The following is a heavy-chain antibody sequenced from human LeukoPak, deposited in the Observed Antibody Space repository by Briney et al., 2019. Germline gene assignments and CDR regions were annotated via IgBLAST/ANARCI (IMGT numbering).Heavy chain of an antibody. CDR2: INWNGVST. V-gene: IGHV3-20*04. Sequence: GGSLRLSCAASGFTFDDYGMSWVRQAPGRGLEWVSGINWNGVSTSYVDSVKGRFTISRDNAKNSLYLQMNSLRAEDTALYYCARALSNYVDYHYYYYMDVWGKGTTVTVSS. CDR3: ARALSNYVDYHYYYYMDV. CDR1: GFTFDDYG. D-gene: IGHD4-11*01. J-gene: IGHJ6*03.